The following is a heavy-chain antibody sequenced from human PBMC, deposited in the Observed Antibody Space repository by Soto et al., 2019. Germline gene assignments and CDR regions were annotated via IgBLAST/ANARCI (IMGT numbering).Heavy chain of an antibody. D-gene: IGHD6-25*01. Sequence: PGGSLRLSCAASGFTFSSYSMNWVRQAPGKGLEWVSYISSSSSTIYYADSVKGRFTISRDNAKNSLYLQMNSLRDEDTAVYYCARSSGDYNYYGMDVWGQGTTVTVSS. J-gene: IGHJ6*02. CDR1: GFTFSSYS. CDR2: ISSSSSTI. V-gene: IGHV3-48*02. CDR3: ARSSGDYNYYGMDV.